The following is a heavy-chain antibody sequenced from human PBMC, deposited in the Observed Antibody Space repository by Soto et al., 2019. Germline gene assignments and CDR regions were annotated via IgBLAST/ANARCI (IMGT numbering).Heavy chain of an antibody. CDR1: GGTFSSYT. V-gene: IGHV1-69*08. CDR3: ARDLRCSGGSCYYFDY. D-gene: IGHD2-15*01. J-gene: IGHJ4*02. Sequence: QVQLVQSGAEVKKPGSSVKVSCKASGGTFSSYTISWVRQAPGQGLEWMERIIPILGIANYAQKFQGRVTITADKSTSTAYMELSSLRSEDTAVYYCARDLRCSGGSCYYFDYWGQGTLVTVSS. CDR2: IIPILGIA.